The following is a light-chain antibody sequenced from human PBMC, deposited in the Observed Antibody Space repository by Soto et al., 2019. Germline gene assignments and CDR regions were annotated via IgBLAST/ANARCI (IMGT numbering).Light chain of an antibody. V-gene: IGLV2-14*01. CDR1: GGYNS. CDR3: CSYTTSSTLDVV. Sequence: QSVLTQPASVSGSPGQSITISCVGGYNSVSWYQQHPGRAPKLMIYEVSTRPSGVSNRFSGSKSGNTASLTISGLQAEDEADYYCCSYTTSSTLDVVFGGGTKLTVL. CDR2: EVS. J-gene: IGLJ2*01.